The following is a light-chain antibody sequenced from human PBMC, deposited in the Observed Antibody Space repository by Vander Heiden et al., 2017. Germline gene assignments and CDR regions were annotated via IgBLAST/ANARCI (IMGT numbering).Light chain of an antibody. CDR2: AAS. CDR1: QSISSY. V-gene: IGKV1-39*01. Sequence: DPVSITCRASQSISSYLNWYQQKPGKAPKLLIYAASSLQSGVPSRFSGSGSGTDFTLTISRLQPEDFATYYCQQSDSTLWTFGQGTKVXIK. CDR3: QQSDSTLWT. J-gene: IGKJ1*01.